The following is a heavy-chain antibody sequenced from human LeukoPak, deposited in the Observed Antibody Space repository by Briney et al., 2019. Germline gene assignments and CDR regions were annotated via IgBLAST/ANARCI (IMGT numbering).Heavy chain of an antibody. CDR1: GYTFTNYG. J-gene: IGHJ5*02. CDR2: ISAYIGNT. D-gene: IGHD3-10*01. CDR3: ARPLGVTMFRGVSNWFDP. Sequence: ASVKVSCKASGYTFTNYGITWVRQAPGQGLEWMGWISAYIGNTNYAQKLQGRVTMTTDTSTSTAYMELRSLRSDDTAVYYCARPLGVTMFRGVSNWFDPWGQGTLVTVSS. V-gene: IGHV1-18*01.